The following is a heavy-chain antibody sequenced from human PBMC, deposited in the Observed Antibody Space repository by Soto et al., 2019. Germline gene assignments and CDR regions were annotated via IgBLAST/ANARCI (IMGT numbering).Heavy chain of an antibody. D-gene: IGHD3-10*01. J-gene: IGHJ3*02. V-gene: IGHV3-7*01. CDR1: GFTFSSYW. CDR2: IKQDGSEK. CDR3: ARAPLWFGELGVGAFDI. Sequence: PGGSLRLSCAASGFTFSSYWMSWVRQAPGKGLEWVANIKQDGSEKYYVDSVKGRFTISRDNAKNSLYLQMNSLRAEDTAVYYCARAPLWFGELGVGAFDIWGQGTMVTVSS.